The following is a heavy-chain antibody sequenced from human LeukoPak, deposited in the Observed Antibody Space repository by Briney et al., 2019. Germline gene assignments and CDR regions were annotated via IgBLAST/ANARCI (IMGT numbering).Heavy chain of an antibody. CDR3: TRVIVAVPGYFDYFDF. Sequence: PGGSLRLSCTAPGFSFSNHYMRWIRQAPGKGLEWVANINEDGSNKWHLGSVKGRFTVSRDNARNSLYLQTNSLRVEDTAVYYCTRVIVAVPGYFDYFDFWGQGVLVTVSS. D-gene: IGHD6-19*01. CDR1: GFSFSNHY. J-gene: IGHJ4*02. CDR2: INEDGSNK. V-gene: IGHV3-7*01.